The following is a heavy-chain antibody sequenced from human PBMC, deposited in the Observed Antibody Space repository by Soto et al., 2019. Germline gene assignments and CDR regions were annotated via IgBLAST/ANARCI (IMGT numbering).Heavy chain of an antibody. V-gene: IGHV1-2*04. D-gene: IGHD6-19*01. CDR3: ARGRVSIAVAGTGNDYYYGMDV. Sequence: ASVKVSCKASGYTFTGYYMHWVRQAPGQGLEWMGWINPNSGGTNYAQKFQGWVTMTRDTSISTAYMELSRLRSDDTAVYYCARGRVSIAVAGTGNDYYYGMDVWGQGTTVTVSS. J-gene: IGHJ6*02. CDR2: INPNSGGT. CDR1: GYTFTGYY.